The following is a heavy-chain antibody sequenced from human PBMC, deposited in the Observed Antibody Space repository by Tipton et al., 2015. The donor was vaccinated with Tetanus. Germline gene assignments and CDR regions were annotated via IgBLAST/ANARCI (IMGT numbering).Heavy chain of an antibody. CDR1: GGSISSYY. Sequence: TLSLTCTVSGGSISSYYWSWIRQPPGKGLEWLAYISGSGTTNSNYYLKSRITMTRDTSRNQFSLTLTSVTAADTAVYYCARANYDSFKKGPFDSWGQGSLVIVSS. CDR3: ARANYDSFKKGPFDS. J-gene: IGHJ4*02. CDR2: ISGSGTT. V-gene: IGHV4-59*01. D-gene: IGHD3-3*01.